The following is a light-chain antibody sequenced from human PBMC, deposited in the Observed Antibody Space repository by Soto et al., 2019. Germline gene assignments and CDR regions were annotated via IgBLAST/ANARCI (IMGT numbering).Light chain of an antibody. J-gene: IGKJ3*01. Sequence: EIEMTQSPATLSVSPGERATLSCRASQSVKSSLAWYQQKPGLAPRLLIYAASTRAIGIPARFSGSGSGTEFTLTISTVQSEDFAVYYCQANTNWPPPTFGPGTKVDIK. CDR3: QANTNWPPPT. CDR2: AAS. V-gene: IGKV3-15*01. CDR1: QSVKSS.